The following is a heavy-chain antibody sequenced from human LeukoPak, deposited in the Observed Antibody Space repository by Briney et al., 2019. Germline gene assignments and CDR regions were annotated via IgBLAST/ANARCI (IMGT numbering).Heavy chain of an antibody. V-gene: IGHV4-4*02. CDR3: ARDVYGSGDV. J-gene: IGHJ6*02. D-gene: IGHD6-19*01. CDR2: IYHSGST. Sequence: SGTLSLTCAVSGGCVSNSNWWNWVRQPPGKGLDWIGEIYHSGSTDYNSSLKSRVTKSADKSKNQFSLNVRSVTAADTAVYYCARDVYGSGDVWGQGTTVTVSS. CDR1: GGCVSNSNW.